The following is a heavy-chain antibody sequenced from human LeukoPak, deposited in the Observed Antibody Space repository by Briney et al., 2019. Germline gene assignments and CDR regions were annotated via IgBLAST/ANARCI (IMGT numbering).Heavy chain of an antibody. J-gene: IGHJ6*03. V-gene: IGHV4-39*01. CDR3: ARVGGYSSSWIQYYYYYYMDV. Sequence: SETLSLTCTVSGGSISSSSYYWGWIRQPPGKGLEWIGSIYYSGSTYYNPSLKSRVTISVDTSKNQFSLKLSSVTAADTAVYYCARVGGYSSSWIQYYYYYYMDVWGKGTTVTISS. D-gene: IGHD6-13*01. CDR2: IYYSGST. CDR1: GGSISSSSYY.